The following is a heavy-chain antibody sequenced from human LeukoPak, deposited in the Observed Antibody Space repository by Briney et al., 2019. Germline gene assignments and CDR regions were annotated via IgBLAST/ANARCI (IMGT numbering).Heavy chain of an antibody. D-gene: IGHD3-22*01. V-gene: IGHV3-30-3*01. CDR1: GYTFTGYY. Sequence: SCKASGYTFTGYYMHWVRQAPGKGLEWVAVISYDGSNKYYADSVKGRFTISRDNSKNTLYLQMNSLRAEDTAVYYCAREYYYDSSGYYPFDYWGQGALVTVSS. CDR3: AREYYYDSSGYYPFDY. CDR2: ISYDGSNK. J-gene: IGHJ4*02.